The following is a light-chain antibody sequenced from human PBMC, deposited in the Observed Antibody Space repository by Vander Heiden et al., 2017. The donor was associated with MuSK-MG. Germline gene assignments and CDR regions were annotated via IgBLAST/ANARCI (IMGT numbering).Light chain of an antibody. J-gene: IGLJ2*01. CDR1: SSNIGAGYD. CDR2: VNN. CDR3: QSYDSSLSVV. Sequence: QSVLTQPPSVSGAPGQRVTISCTGSSSNIGAGYDVHWYRHLPGTAPKLLIYVNNNRPSGVPDRFSGSKSGTSASLAIAGLQAEDEADYYCQSYDSSLSVVFGGGTKVTVL. V-gene: IGLV1-40*01.